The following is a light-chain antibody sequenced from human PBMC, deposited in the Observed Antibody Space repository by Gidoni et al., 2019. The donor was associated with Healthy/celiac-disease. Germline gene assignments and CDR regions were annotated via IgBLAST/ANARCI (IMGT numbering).Light chain of an antibody. V-gene: IGKV1-39*01. CDR2: AAS. J-gene: IGKJ3*01. CDR3: QQSYSTPFT. CDR1: QSISSY. Sequence: DIQMTQSPSSLSASVGDRVTITCRASQSISSYLNWYQQKPGKAPKLLIYAASSLQSGVPSRFSGSGSGTDFTLTISSLQPEDFATYYCQQSYSTPFTFGPGTKWISN.